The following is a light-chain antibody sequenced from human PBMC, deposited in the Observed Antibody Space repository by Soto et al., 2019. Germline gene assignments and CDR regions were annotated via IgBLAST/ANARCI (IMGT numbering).Light chain of an antibody. CDR1: SSDVGGYNY. CDR2: DVS. Sequence: QSVLTQPASVSGSPGQSITISCTGTSSDVGGYNYVSWYQQHPGKAPKLMIYDVSNRPSGVSNRFSGSKSGNTASLTISGLQAEDEADYYCSSYPSSSTLVFGGGTKVTVL. CDR3: SSYPSSSTLV. V-gene: IGLV2-14*01. J-gene: IGLJ2*01.